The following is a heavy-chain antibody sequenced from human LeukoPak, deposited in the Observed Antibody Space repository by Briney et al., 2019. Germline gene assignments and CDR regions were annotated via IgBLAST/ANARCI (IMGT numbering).Heavy chain of an antibody. V-gene: IGHV4-34*01. J-gene: IGHJ4*02. CDR3: ARAKYYDYVWGSYRPGPNFDY. CDR1: GGSFSGYY. CDR2: INHSGST. D-gene: IGHD3-16*02. Sequence: SETLSLTCAVYGGSFSGYYWSWIRQPPGKGLEWIGEINHSGSTNYNPSLKSRVTISVDTSKNQFSLKLSSVPAADTAVYYCARAKYYDYVWGSYRPGPNFDYWGQGTLVTVSS.